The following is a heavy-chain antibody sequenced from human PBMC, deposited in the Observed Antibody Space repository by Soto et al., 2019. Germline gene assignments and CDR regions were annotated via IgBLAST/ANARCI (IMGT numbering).Heavy chain of an antibody. J-gene: IGHJ4*02. CDR1: GFTFSSYA. D-gene: IGHD1-26*01. Sequence: QVQLVESGGGVVQPGRSLRLSCAASGFTFSSYAMHWVRQAPGKGLEWVAVISYDGSNKYYADSVKGRFTISRDNSKNTLYLQMNSLRAEDTAVYYCAREWGQWEPGVIYWGQGTLVTVSS. CDR2: ISYDGSNK. CDR3: AREWGQWEPGVIY. V-gene: IGHV3-30-3*01.